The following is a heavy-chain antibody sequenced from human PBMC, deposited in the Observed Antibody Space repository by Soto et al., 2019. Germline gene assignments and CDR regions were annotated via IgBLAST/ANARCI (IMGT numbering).Heavy chain of an antibody. CDR1: GFTFSSYG. V-gene: IGHV3-33*04. J-gene: IGHJ4*02. CDR3: VRGSGVTGPEFDY. Sequence: GGSLRLSCVASGFTFSSYGLHWVRQAPGKGLERVAAIWYDGSQKYHSDSVRGRFAISRDDSKNTLFLQMDSLRDEDTAVYYCVRGSGVTGPEFDYWGQGTQVTVSS. CDR2: IWYDGSQK. D-gene: IGHD2-8*01.